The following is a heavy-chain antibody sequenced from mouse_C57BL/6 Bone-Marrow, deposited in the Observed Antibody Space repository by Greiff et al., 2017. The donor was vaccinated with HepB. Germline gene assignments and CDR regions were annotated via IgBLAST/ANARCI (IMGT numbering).Heavy chain of an antibody. CDR1: GYTFTSYG. Sequence: VKVVESGAELARPGASVKLSCKASGYTFTSYGISWVKQRTGQGLEWIGEIYPRSGNTYYNEKFKGKATLTADKSSSTAYMELRSLTSEDSAVYFCARASSYYYGSSDWYFDVWGTGTTVTVSS. D-gene: IGHD1-1*01. J-gene: IGHJ1*03. V-gene: IGHV1-81*01. CDR3: ARASSYYYGSSDWYFDV. CDR2: IYPRSGNT.